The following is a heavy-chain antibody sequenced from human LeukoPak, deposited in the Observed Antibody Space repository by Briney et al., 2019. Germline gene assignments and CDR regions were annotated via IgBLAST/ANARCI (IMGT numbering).Heavy chain of an antibody. CDR2: INNSGST. J-gene: IGHJ3*02. D-gene: IGHD4-23*01. Sequence: SETLSLTCAVSGGSFSGYYWSWVRQPPGKGLEWIGEINNSGSTNYNPSLKSRVTISVDTSKNQFSLKLSSVTAADTAVYYCARVPDYVGNQSAFDIWGQGTMFTVSS. CDR3: ARVPDYVGNQSAFDI. CDR1: GGSFSGYY. V-gene: IGHV4-34*01.